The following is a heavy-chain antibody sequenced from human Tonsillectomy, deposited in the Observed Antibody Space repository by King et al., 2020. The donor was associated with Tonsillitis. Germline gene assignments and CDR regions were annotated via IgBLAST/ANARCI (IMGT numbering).Heavy chain of an antibody. CDR3: AREKGMAKLRGFDY. V-gene: IGHV4-34*01. D-gene: IGHD5-24*01. CDR1: GGSFSGYY. CDR2: INHSGST. Sequence: VQLQQWGAGLLKPSETLSLTCAVYGGSFSGYYWSWIRQSPGKGLEWFGEINHSGSTNYTPSLKSRVTISVDTSKNQFSLKLSSVTAADTAVYYCAREKGMAKLRGFDYWGQGTLVTVSS. J-gene: IGHJ4*02.